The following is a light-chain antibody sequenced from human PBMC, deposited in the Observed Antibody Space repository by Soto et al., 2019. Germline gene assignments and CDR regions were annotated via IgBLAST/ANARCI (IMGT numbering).Light chain of an antibody. CDR3: SSCTSSSTRV. CDR2: EVS. CDR1: SSDVGGYNY. V-gene: IGLV2-14*01. J-gene: IGLJ3*02. Sequence: QSALTQPASVSGSPGQSITISCTGTSSDVGGYNYVSWYQQHPGKAPKLMIYEVSNRPSGVSNRFSGSKSGNTASLTISGLQAEDEADYYCSSCTSSSTRVFGGGTKHTVL.